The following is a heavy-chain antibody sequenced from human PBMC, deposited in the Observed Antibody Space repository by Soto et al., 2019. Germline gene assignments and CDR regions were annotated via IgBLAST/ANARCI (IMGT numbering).Heavy chain of an antibody. CDR1: GFTFSGSA. CDR2: IRSKANSYAT. V-gene: IGHV3-73*01. CDR3: TRVGIWKNWFDR. D-gene: IGHD2-21*01. J-gene: IGHJ5*02. Sequence: PGGSLRLSWSASGFTFSGSAMHWVRPASGKGLEWVGRIRSKANSYATAYVASVKGRFTISRDDSKNTAYLQMNSLKTEDTAVYYCTRVGIWKNWFDRWGQGTLVTV.